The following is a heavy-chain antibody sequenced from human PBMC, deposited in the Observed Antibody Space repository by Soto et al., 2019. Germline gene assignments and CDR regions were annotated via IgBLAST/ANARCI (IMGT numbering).Heavy chain of an antibody. CDR1: GFTFSSYA. V-gene: IGHV3-23*01. CDR2: ISGSGGST. CDR3: VEGGRLVGSYFDY. Sequence: GGSLRLSCAASGFTFSSYAMSWVRQAPGKGLEWVSAISGSGGSTYYADSVKGRFTISRDNSKNTLYLQMNSLRAEDTAVYYCVEGGRLVGSYFDYWGQGTLVTVSS. J-gene: IGHJ4*02. D-gene: IGHD3-16*01.